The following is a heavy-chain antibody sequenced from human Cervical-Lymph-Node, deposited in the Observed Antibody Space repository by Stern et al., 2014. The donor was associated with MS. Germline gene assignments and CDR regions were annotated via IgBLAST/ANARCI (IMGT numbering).Heavy chain of an antibody. CDR3: ARDRIWWLRFRIVGSYDAFDI. J-gene: IGHJ3*02. CDR2: IIPIFGTA. D-gene: IGHD5-12*01. Sequence: QVQLVQSGAEVKKPGSSVKVSCKASGGTFSSYAISWVRQAPGQGLEWMGGIIPIFGTANYAQKFQGRVTITADESTSTAYMELSSLRSEDTAVYYCARDRIWWLRFRIVGSYDAFDIWGQGTMVTVSS. V-gene: IGHV1-69*01. CDR1: GGTFSSYA.